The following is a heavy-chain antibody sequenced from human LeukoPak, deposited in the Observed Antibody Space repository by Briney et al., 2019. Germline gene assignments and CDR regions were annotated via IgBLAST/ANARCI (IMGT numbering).Heavy chain of an antibody. CDR2: ISYDGSNK. J-gene: IGHJ6*02. Sequence: GRSLRLSCAASGFTSSSYAMHWVRQAPGKGLEWVAVISYDGSNKYYADSVKGRFTISRDNSKNTLYLQMNSLRAEDTAVYYCARDQGYCTNGVCPYYYYYGMDVWGQGTTVTVSS. CDR1: GFTSSSYA. D-gene: IGHD2-8*01. V-gene: IGHV3-30-3*01. CDR3: ARDQGYCTNGVCPYYYYYGMDV.